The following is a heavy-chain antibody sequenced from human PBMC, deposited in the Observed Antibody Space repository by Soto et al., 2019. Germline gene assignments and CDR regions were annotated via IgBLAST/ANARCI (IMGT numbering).Heavy chain of an antibody. Sequence: GASVKVSCKASGYTFTSYAMHWVRQAPGQRLEWMGWINAGNGNTKYSQKFQGRVTITRDTSASTAYMELSSLRSEDTAVYYCARGWNYLGNFDYWGQGTLVTVSS. CDR2: INAGNGNT. V-gene: IGHV1-3*01. CDR1: GYTFTSYA. D-gene: IGHD1-7*01. J-gene: IGHJ4*02. CDR3: ARGWNYLGNFDY.